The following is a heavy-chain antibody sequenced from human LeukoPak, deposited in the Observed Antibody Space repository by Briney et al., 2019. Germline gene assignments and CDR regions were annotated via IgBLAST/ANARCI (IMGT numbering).Heavy chain of an antibody. V-gene: IGHV3-30*02. CDR2: IRYDGSDK. J-gene: IGHJ4*02. CDR3: AKDGGRGVLDY. Sequence: GGSLRLSCAASGFTFSTFGMHWVRQAPGKGLEWVTFIRYDGSDKYYTASVKGRFTISRDNSRNILFLQMNSLRTEDTAVYYCAKDGGRGVLDYWGQGTLVTVSS. CDR1: GFTFSTFG. D-gene: IGHD3-10*01.